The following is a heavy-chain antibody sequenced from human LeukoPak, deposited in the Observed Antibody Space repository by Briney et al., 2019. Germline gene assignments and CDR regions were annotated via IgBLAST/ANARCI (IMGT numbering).Heavy chain of an antibody. V-gene: IGHV4-4*02. Sequence: SGTLSLTCDVSGDSISGANWWTWGRQPPGKGVEWSGEIYRSGSANYNPSLKRRVTISVDKSKNQFSLKLTSVTAADTAVYYCARLWGTFESWGQGTLVTVSS. CDR3: ARLWGTFES. J-gene: IGHJ4*02. D-gene: IGHD7-27*01. CDR2: IYRSGSA. CDR1: GDSISGANW.